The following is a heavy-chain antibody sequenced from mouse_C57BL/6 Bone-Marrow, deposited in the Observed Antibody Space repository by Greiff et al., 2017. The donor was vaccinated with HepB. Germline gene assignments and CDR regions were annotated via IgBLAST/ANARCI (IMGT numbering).Heavy chain of an antibody. Sequence: ESGPGLVKPSQSLSLTCSVTGYSITSGYYWNWIRQFPGNKLEWMGYISYDGSNNYNPSLKNRISITRDTSKNQFFLKLNSVTTEDTATYYCATFYYDYWFAYWGQGTLVTVSA. D-gene: IGHD2-4*01. V-gene: IGHV3-6*01. CDR1: GYSITSGYY. J-gene: IGHJ3*01. CDR3: ATFYYDYWFAY. CDR2: ISYDGSN.